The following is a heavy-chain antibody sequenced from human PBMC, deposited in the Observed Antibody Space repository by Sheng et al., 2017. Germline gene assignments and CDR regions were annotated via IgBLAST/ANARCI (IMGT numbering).Heavy chain of an antibody. V-gene: IGHV3-48*03. CDR1: GFTFSSYE. CDR3: ATFPPDWSPLWPGRYFDY. CDR2: ISSSGSTI. J-gene: IGHJ4*02. D-gene: IGHD2-21*01. Sequence: EVQLVESGGGLVQPGGSLRLSCAASGFTFSSYEMNWVRQAPGKGLEWVSYISSSGSTIYYADSVKGRFTISRDNAKNSLYLQMNSLRAEDTAVYYCATFPPDWSPLWPGRYFDYWGQGT.